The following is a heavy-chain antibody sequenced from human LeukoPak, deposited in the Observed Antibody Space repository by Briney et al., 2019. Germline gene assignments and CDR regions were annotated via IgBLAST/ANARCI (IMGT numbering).Heavy chain of an antibody. D-gene: IGHD1-26*01. CDR3: ARVRGSYSSDS. J-gene: IGHJ4*02. Sequence: GGSLRLSCAASGFTFSDYYMSWIRQAPGKGLEWVSYISNSGGAIYYADSVKGRFTISRDNAVNSLFLQMNSLRAEDTAVYYCARVRGSYSSDSWGQGTLVTVSS. CDR2: ISNSGGAI. V-gene: IGHV3-11*04. CDR1: GFTFSDYY.